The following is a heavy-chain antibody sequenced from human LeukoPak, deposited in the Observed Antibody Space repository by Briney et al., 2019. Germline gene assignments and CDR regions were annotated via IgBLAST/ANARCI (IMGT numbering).Heavy chain of an antibody. Sequence: PGGSLRLSCAASGFTFSSYEMNWVRQAPGKGLGWVSYISSSGSTICYADSVKGRFTISRDNAKNSLYLQMNSLRAEDTAVYYCARGETGMFGYSSGRMDVWGKGTTVTISS. J-gene: IGHJ6*04. D-gene: IGHD6-19*01. CDR3: ARGETGMFGYSSGRMDV. CDR1: GFTFSSYE. V-gene: IGHV3-48*03. CDR2: ISSSGSTI.